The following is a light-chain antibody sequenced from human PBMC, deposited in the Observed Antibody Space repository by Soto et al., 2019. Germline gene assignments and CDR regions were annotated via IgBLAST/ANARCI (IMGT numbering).Light chain of an antibody. V-gene: IGLV2-8*01. CDR1: SSDVGGYNY. J-gene: IGLJ1*01. CDR2: EVS. CDR3: PSSAGSILYV. Sequence: QSALTQPPSASGSPGQSVTISCTGTSSDVGGYNYVSWYQQHPGKAPKLMIYEVSKRPSGVPDRFSGSKSGNTASLTGSGLQADDEDDYYCPSSAGSILYVFGNGTKLTVL.